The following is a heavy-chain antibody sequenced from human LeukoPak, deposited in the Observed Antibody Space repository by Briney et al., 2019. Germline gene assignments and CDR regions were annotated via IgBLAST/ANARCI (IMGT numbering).Heavy chain of an antibody. J-gene: IGHJ4*02. D-gene: IGHD3-22*01. CDR1: GGSISSYY. CDR2: IYYSGST. Sequence: SETLSLTCTVSGGSISSYYWSWIRQPPGKGLEWIGYIYYSGSTNYNPSLKSRVTISVDTSKYQFSLKLSSVTAADTAVYYCAREYYYDSSGEFDYWGQGTLVTVSS. CDR3: AREYYYDSSGEFDY. V-gene: IGHV4-59*01.